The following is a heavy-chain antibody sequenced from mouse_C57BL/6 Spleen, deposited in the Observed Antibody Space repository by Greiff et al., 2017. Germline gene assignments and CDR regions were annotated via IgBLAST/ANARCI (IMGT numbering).Heavy chain of an antibody. D-gene: IGHD1-1*01. CDR2: INYDGSST. CDR3: ARDNYGSRGWYFDV. J-gene: IGHJ1*03. CDR1: GFTFSDYY. Sequence: EVQLQQSEGGLVQPGSSMKLSCTASGFTFSDYYMAWVRQVPEKGLEWVANINYDGSSTYYLDSLKSRFIISRDNAKNILYLQMSSLKSEDTATYYCARDNYGSRGWYFDVWGTGTTVTVSS. V-gene: IGHV5-16*01.